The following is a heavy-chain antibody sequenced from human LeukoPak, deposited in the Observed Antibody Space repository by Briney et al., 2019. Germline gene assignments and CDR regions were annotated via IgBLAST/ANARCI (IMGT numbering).Heavy chain of an antibody. CDR1: GFTFSTYE. D-gene: IGHD3-10*01. Sequence: GGSLRLSCTASGFTFSTYEMNWVRQAPGKGLEWVSYIDRTADTIYYADSVKGRFTISRENARNPVFLQMNSLRVEETGIYYCARDMIAMLRGLKDYWGQGTLVIVSS. CDR3: ARDMIAMLRGLKDY. V-gene: IGHV3-48*03. CDR2: IDRTADTI. J-gene: IGHJ4*02.